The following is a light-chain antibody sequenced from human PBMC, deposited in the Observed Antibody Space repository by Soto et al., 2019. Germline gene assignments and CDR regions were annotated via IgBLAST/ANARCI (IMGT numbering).Light chain of an antibody. V-gene: IGKV3-11*01. Sequence: EIVMTQSPATLSVSPGERATLSCRASQSVNIYLAWYQQKPGQAPRLLIFGASYRATGIPARFSGGGSGTDFTLTIDNLEPEDFAIYYCQQRSNWPPITFGQGTRLEIK. CDR3: QQRSNWPPIT. J-gene: IGKJ5*01. CDR2: GAS. CDR1: QSVNIY.